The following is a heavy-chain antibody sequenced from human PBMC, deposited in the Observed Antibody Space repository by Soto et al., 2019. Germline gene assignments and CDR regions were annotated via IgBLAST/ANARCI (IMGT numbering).Heavy chain of an antibody. J-gene: IGHJ2*01. Sequence: VQLLESGGGLVQPGGSLRLSCAASGFTFSTYAMDWVRQAPGKGLEWVSAISASGGSAYHADSVKGRFTISRDNSKNTLYLQMNSLRAEDTAIYYCAKDRSWGFFDLWGRGTLVAVSS. CDR1: GFTFSTYA. CDR2: ISASGGSA. D-gene: IGHD6-13*01. V-gene: IGHV3-23*01. CDR3: AKDRSWGFFDL.